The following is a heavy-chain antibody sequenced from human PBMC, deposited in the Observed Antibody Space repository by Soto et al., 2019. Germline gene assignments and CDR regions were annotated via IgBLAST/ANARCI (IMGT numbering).Heavy chain of an antibody. D-gene: IGHD3-10*01. V-gene: IGHV1-46*01. CDR1: GYTFTSYY. CDR3: ARDPYYYVSGSLKLGSSGMDV. CDR2: INPSGGST. J-gene: IGHJ6*02. Sequence: GASVKVSCKASGYTFTSYYMYWVRQAPGQGLEWMGIINPSGGSTSYAQKFQGRVTMTRDTSTSTVYMELSSLRSEDTAVYYCARDPYYYVSGSLKLGSSGMDVWGQGTTVTVSS.